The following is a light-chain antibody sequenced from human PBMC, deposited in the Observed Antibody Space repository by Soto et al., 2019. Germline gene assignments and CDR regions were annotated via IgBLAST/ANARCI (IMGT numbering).Light chain of an antibody. J-gene: IGKJ5*01. CDR3: QQYNTWPLIT. CDR2: DTS. Sequence: EIVMTQSPATLSVSPGEGATLSCRASQGIGDTLAWYQQKPGQTPRLLIYDTSIRAAGVPARFSGSRSGTDFTLTISSLQSEDFAVYYCQQYNTWPLITFGPGTRLDIK. V-gene: IGKV3-15*01. CDR1: QGIGDT.